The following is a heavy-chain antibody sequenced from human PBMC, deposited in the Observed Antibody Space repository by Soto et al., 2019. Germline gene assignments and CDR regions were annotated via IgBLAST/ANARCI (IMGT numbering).Heavy chain of an antibody. J-gene: IGHJ6*02. Sequence: SVKVSCKASGGTFSSYAISWVRRAPGQGLEWMGGIIPIFGTANYAQKFQGRVTITADESTSTAYMELSSLSSEDTAVYYCARQQLELREDGYYYGMDVWGQGTTVTVSS. V-gene: IGHV1-69*13. D-gene: IGHD1-7*01. CDR3: ARQQLELREDGYYYGMDV. CDR1: GGTFSSYA. CDR2: IIPIFGTA.